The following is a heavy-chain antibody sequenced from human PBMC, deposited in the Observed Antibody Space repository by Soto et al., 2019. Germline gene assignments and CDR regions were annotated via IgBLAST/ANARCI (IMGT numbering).Heavy chain of an antibody. V-gene: IGHV3-23*01. Sequence: GSLRLSCTASGFTFINYVINCFRQSPFKCLEGVSGITGGDSYTYYADSVKGRFTISRDNSKNTLFLQMNGLRGEDTAVYYCAKGYYDYSNYYGLDVWDQGTTVTVSS. CDR1: GFTFINYV. CDR2: ITGGDSYT. CDR3: AKGYYDYSNYYGLDV. D-gene: IGHD4-4*01. J-gene: IGHJ6*02.